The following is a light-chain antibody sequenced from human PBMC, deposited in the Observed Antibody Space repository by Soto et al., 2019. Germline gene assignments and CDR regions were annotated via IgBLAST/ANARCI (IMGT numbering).Light chain of an antibody. CDR3: QQYGSSPTT. CDR2: GAS. CDR1: QSVSSD. Sequence: EIVMTQSPATLSVSPGERATLSCRASQSVSSDLAWYHQKPGQAPRLLIYGASSRATGIPDRFSGSGSGTDFTLTISRLEPEDFAVYYCQQYGSSPTTFGHGTKVDIK. J-gene: IGKJ1*01. V-gene: IGKV3-20*01.